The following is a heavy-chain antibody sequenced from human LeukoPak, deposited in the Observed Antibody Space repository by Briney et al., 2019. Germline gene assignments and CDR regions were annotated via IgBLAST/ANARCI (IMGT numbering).Heavy chain of an antibody. CDR2: ISSGSTYI. V-gene: IGHV3-21*01. Sequence: GSLRLSCAASEFTFSTYNMNWVRQAPGKGLEWVSSISSGSTYIYYADSVKGRLTISRDNAKNSMYLQMNSLRAEDTAVYYCARDGPAVGFDYWGQGTLVTVSS. CDR1: EFTFSTYN. D-gene: IGHD2-2*01. J-gene: IGHJ4*02. CDR3: ARDGPAVGFDY.